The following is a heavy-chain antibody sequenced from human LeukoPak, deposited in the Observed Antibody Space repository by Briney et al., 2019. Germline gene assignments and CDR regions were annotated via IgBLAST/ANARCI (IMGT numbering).Heavy chain of an antibody. D-gene: IGHD3-22*01. V-gene: IGHV4-39*01. CDR3: ARGPPTMIVGSLDAFDI. Sequence: PSETLSLTCTVSGGSISSSSYYWGWIRQPPGKGLEWIGSIYYSGSTYYNPSLKSRVTISVDTSKNQFSLKLSSVTAADTAVYYCARGPPTMIVGSLDAFDIWGQGTVVTVSS. CDR2: IYYSGST. CDR1: GGSISSSSYY. J-gene: IGHJ3*02.